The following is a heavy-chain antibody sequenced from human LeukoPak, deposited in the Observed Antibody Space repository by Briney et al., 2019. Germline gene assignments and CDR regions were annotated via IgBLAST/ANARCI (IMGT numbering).Heavy chain of an antibody. Sequence: PGGSLRLSCVASGFTFSSYSMHWVRQAPGKGLEWVAVMSHDGINKYCADSVKGRFTISRDISKDTLYLQMNSLRAEDTAVYYCARDNFQHGGDNYGSHYFDYWGQGTLVTVSS. CDR3: ARDNFQHGGDNYGSHYFDY. CDR2: MSHDGINK. V-gene: IGHV3-30*04. J-gene: IGHJ4*02. D-gene: IGHD5-18*01. CDR1: GFTFSSYS.